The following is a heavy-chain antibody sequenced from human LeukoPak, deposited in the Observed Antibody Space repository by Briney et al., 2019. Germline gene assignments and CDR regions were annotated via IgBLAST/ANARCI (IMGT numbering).Heavy chain of an antibody. CDR3: ARCDSSGWYTTNWFDP. J-gene: IGHJ5*02. Sequence: SETLSLTCTVSGGSISSSSYYWGWIRQPPGKGLEWIGSIYYSGSTYYNPSLKSRVTISVDTSKNQCSLKLSSVTAADTAVYYCARCDSSGWYTTNWFDPWGQGTLVTVSS. V-gene: IGHV4-39*07. CDR1: GGSISSSSYY. CDR2: IYYSGST. D-gene: IGHD6-19*01.